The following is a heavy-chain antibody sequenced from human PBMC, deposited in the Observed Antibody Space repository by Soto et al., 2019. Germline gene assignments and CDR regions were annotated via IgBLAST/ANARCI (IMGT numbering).Heavy chain of an antibody. CDR2: ISSNSAYI. CDR3: TRDAYRDTSARGWFDP. D-gene: IGHD4-17*01. CDR1: GFTFRSFT. J-gene: IGHJ5*02. Sequence: PGGSLRLSCAASGFTFRSFTMNWVRQAPGKGLEWVSTISSNSAYIYYTDALRGRFTISRDDAKDSLHLQMNSLRAEDTAVYYCTRDAYRDTSARGWFDPWGPGTLVTVSS. V-gene: IGHV3-21*01.